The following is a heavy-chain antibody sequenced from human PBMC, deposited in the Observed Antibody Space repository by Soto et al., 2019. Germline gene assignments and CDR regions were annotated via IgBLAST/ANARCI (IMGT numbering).Heavy chain of an antibody. CDR2: IRSKAYGGTT. V-gene: IGHV3-49*03. J-gene: IGHJ4*02. D-gene: IGHD1-26*01. CDR3: TRSDIVGAQPPDY. CDR1: GFTFGDYA. Sequence: GGSLRLSCTASGFTFGDYAMSWFRQAPGKGLEWVGFIRSKAYGGTTEYAASVKGRFTISRDDSKSIAYLQMNSLKTEDTAVYYCTRSDIVGAQPPDYWGQGTLVTVSS.